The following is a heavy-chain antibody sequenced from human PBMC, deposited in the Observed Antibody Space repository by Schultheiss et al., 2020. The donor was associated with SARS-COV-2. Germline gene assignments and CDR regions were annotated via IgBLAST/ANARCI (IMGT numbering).Heavy chain of an antibody. Sequence: GESLKISCAASGFSFSSYSMNWVRQAPGKGLEWVSYISSSGSTIYYADSVKGRFTISRDNAKNSLYLQMNSLRAEDTAVYYCASRHVAVAGPFDYWGQGTLVTVSS. V-gene: IGHV3-48*04. CDR3: ASRHVAVAGPFDY. CDR2: ISSSGSTI. J-gene: IGHJ4*02. D-gene: IGHD6-19*01. CDR1: GFSFSSYS.